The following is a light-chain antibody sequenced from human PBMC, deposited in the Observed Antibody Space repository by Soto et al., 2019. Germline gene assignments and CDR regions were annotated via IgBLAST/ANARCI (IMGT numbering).Light chain of an antibody. Sequence: EIVMTHSPATLSVSPGEGATLSSRASQSVSSKLAWYQQKPGQAPRLLIYGASTRATGIPARFSGSGSGTEFTLTISRLEPEDFAVYYCQQYDSSWTFGQGTKVDIK. J-gene: IGKJ1*01. CDR3: QQYDSSWT. CDR2: GAS. V-gene: IGKV3-15*01. CDR1: QSVSSK.